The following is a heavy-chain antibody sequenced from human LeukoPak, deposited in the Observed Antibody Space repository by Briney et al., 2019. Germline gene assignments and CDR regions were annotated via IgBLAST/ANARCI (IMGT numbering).Heavy chain of an antibody. CDR1: GYSFTDYY. D-gene: IGHD3-22*01. Sequence: GASVKVSCKASGYSFTDYYMHWVRQAPGQGLEWMGWINTNSGDTNYAQNFQGRVTMTRDTSISTAYMELSSLRSEDTAVYYCARDDSSGYSWASFDYWGQGTLVTVSS. V-gene: IGHV1-2*02. J-gene: IGHJ4*02. CDR2: INTNSGDT. CDR3: ARDDSSGYSWASFDY.